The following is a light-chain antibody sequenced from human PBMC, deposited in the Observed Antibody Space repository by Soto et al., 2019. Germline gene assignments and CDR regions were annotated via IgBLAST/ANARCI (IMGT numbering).Light chain of an antibody. CDR1: QSVRSGY. CDR3: QQYGSSPPIT. CDR2: GAS. V-gene: IGKV3-20*01. J-gene: IGKJ5*01. Sequence: EIVLTQSPGTLSLSPGERATLSCRASQSVRSGYLAWYQQKPGQSPRLLIYGASSRATGIPDRFSGSGSGTDFTLTISRLEPEDFAVYYCQQYGSSPPITFGQGTRLEI.